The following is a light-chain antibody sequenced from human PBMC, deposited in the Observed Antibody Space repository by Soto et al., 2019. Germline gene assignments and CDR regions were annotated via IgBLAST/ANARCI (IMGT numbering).Light chain of an antibody. J-gene: IGKJ2*01. CDR1: QSISSN. V-gene: IGKV3-15*01. Sequence: EVVVTQSPATLSVSPGERATLSCRASQSISSNLAWYQQKAGQAPRHLMYGASTRATGVPARLSGGGSGRKFSPIIISLLSDDFAIYYCQQYNHRPSYTFGQGTKLEIK. CDR2: GAS. CDR3: QQYNHRPSYT.